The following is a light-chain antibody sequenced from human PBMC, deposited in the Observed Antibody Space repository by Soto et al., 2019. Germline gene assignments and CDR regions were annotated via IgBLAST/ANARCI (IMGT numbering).Light chain of an antibody. V-gene: IGLV4-69*01. CDR3: QTWGTGIWV. J-gene: IGLJ3*02. Sequence: QLVVTQSPSASASLGASVKLTCTLSSGHSTYAIAWHQQQPEKGPRYLMNLNSDGSHSKGHGIPDRFSGSSSGTERYLTISSLQSEDEADYYCQTWGTGIWVFGGGTKVTVL. CDR1: SGHSTYA. CDR2: LNSDGSH.